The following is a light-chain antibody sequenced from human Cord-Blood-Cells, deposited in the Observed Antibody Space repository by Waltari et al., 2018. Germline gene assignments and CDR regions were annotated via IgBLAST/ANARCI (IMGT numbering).Light chain of an antibody. V-gene: IGLV2-23*01. J-gene: IGLJ2*01. CDR3: CSYAGSSTPVV. Sequence: QSALTQPAPVSGSPGQSITISCTGTSSDVGSYNLVSWYQQHPGKAPKLMIYEGSKRPSAVSNRFSGSKSGNPASLTITGLQAEDEADYYCCSYAGSSTPVVFGGGTKRTVL. CDR1: SSDVGSYNL. CDR2: EGS.